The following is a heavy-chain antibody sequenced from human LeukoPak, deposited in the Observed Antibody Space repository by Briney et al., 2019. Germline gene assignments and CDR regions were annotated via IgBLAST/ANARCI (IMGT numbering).Heavy chain of an antibody. J-gene: IGHJ3*02. D-gene: IGHD1/OR15-1a*01. Sequence: SETLSLTCTVSGGSINSYYWSWIRQPPGKGLEWIGYIHYTSRETNYNPSVKSRLTISVDTFKNQFSLMLTSVTAADTAVYYCARQPVRTAAFDIWAQGTMVTVSS. CDR2: IHYTSRET. CDR1: GGSINSYY. CDR3: ARQPVRTAAFDI. V-gene: IGHV4-59*08.